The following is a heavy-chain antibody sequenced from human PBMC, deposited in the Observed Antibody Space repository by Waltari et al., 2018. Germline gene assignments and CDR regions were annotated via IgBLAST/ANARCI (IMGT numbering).Heavy chain of an antibody. CDR1: GGSFSGYY. CDR3: ARWRGLGVVVPAARFDP. J-gene: IGHJ5*02. D-gene: IGHD2-2*01. CDR2: INHSGST. Sequence: QVQLQQWGAGLLKPSETLSLTCAAYGGSFSGYYWSWIRQPPGKGLEWIGEINHSGSTNYNPSLKSRVTISVDTSKNQFSLKLSSVTAADTAVYYCARWRGLGVVVPAARFDPWGQGTLVTVSS. V-gene: IGHV4-34*01.